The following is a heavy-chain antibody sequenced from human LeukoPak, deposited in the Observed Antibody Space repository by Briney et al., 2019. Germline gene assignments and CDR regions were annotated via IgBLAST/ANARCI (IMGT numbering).Heavy chain of an antibody. Sequence: PGGSLRLSCAASGFTFSSYEMNWVRQAPGKGLEWVSSISSSSSYIYYADSVKGRFTISRDNAKNSLYLQMNSLRAEDTAVYYCARAEAYYYDRDAFDIWGQGTMVTVSS. J-gene: IGHJ3*02. D-gene: IGHD3-22*01. CDR1: GFTFSSYE. CDR2: ISSSSSYI. CDR3: ARAEAYYYDRDAFDI. V-gene: IGHV3-21*01.